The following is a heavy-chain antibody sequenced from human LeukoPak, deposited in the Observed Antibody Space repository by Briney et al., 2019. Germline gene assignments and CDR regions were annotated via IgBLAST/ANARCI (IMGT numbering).Heavy chain of an antibody. CDR1: SGSISSYY. Sequence: SETLSLTCTVSSGSISSYYWSWIRQPPGKGLEWIGYIYTSGSTNYNPSLKSRVTISVDTSKNQFSLKLSSVTAADTAVYYCARSGSYSRNAFDIWGQGTMVTVSS. J-gene: IGHJ3*02. V-gene: IGHV4-4*09. D-gene: IGHD1-26*01. CDR2: IYTSGST. CDR3: ARSGSYSRNAFDI.